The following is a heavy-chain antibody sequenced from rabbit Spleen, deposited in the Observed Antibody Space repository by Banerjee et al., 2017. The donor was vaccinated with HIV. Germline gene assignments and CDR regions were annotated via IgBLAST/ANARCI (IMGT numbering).Heavy chain of an antibody. D-gene: IGHD1-1*01. J-gene: IGHJ6*01. CDR1: GVSFSGSSY. CDR3: ARDTSSSFSSYGMDR. CDR2: IGFGSTGNT. V-gene: IGHV1S45*01. Sequence: QEQLVESGGGLVQPEGSLTLTCTASGVSFSGSSYMCWVRQAPGKGLEWIGCIGFGSTGNTYYASWAKGRFTISKTSSTTVTLQMTSLTAADTATYFCARDTSSSFSSYGMDRWGQGTIVTV.